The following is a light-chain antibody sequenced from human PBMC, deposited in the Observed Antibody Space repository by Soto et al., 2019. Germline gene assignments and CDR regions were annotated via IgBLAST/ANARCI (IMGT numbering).Light chain of an antibody. Sequence: QSALTQPASVSGSPGQSITISCTGTSSDVGGYNYVSWYQQHPGKAPKLMIYEVSNRPSGVSNRFSGSKSGNTASLTISGIQAVDEADYYCSSYTSSSSWVFGGGTKLTVL. J-gene: IGLJ3*02. V-gene: IGLV2-14*01. CDR3: SSYTSSSSWV. CDR2: EVS. CDR1: SSDVGGYNY.